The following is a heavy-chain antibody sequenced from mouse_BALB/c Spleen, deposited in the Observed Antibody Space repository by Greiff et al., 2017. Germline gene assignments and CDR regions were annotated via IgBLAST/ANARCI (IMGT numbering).Heavy chain of an antibody. V-gene: IGHV5-6-5*01. CDR3: ARGRDGNYGYFDV. J-gene: IGHJ1*01. CDR1: GFTFSSYA. CDR2: ISSGGST. Sequence: DVKLVESGGGLVKPGGSLKLSCAASGFTFSSYAMSWVRQTPEKRLEWVASISSGGSTYYPDSVKGRFTISRDNARNILYLQMSSLRSEDTAMYYCARGRDGNYGYFDVWGAGTTVTVSS. D-gene: IGHD2-1*01.